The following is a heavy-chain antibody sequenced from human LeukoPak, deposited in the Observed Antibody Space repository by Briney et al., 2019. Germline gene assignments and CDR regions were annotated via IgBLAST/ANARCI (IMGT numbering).Heavy chain of an antibody. CDR2: ISYDGSNK. V-gene: IGHV3-30*18. J-gene: IGHJ6*02. CDR3: AKERVIMVRGDPNYYYGMDV. Sequence: TGGSLRLSCAASGFTFSSYGMHWVRQAPGKGLEWVAVISYDGSNKYYADSVKGRFTISRDNSKNTLYLQMNSLRAEDTAVYYCAKERVIMVRGDPNYYYGMDVWGQGTTVTVSS. D-gene: IGHD3-10*01. CDR1: GFTFSSYG.